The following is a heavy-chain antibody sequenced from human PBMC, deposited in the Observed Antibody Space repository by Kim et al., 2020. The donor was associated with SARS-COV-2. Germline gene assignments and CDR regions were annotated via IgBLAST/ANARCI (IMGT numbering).Heavy chain of an antibody. CDR2: IWYDGSNK. D-gene: IGHD1-20*01. J-gene: IGHJ6*03. CDR1: GFTFSSYG. CDR3: ARAYNWNPVYYYYMDV. Sequence: GGSLRLSCAASGFTFSSYGMHWVRQAPGKGLEWVAVIWYDGSNKYYADSVKGRFTISRDNSKNTLYLQMNSLRAEDTAVYYCARAYNWNPVYYYYMDVWGKGTTVTVSS. V-gene: IGHV3-33*01.